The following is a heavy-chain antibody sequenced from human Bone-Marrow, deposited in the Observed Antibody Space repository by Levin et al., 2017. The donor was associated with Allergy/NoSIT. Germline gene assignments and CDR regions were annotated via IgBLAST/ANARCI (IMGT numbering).Heavy chain of an antibody. V-gene: IGHV6-1*01. Sequence: MSSETLSLTCAISGDSVSSHSASWNWIRQSPSRGLEWLGRTYYASRWIFDYEPSVKSRITINPDTSKNQFSLQLNSVTPEDTAVYYCGRSYNYAIDSWGQGTLVTVSS. D-gene: IGHD5-18*01. CDR1: GDSVSSHSAS. CDR2: TYYASRWIF. CDR3: GRSYNYAIDS. J-gene: IGHJ4*02.